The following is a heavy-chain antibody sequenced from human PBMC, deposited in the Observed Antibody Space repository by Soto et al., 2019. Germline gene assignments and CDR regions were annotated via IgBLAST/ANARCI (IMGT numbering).Heavy chain of an antibody. J-gene: IGHJ5*02. CDR2: ISYDGSNT. V-gene: IGHV3-23*01. CDR3: ASSPTVTPYWFDP. D-gene: IGHD4-17*01. Sequence: GGSLRLSCAASGFTFSSYAMSWVRQAPGKGLEWVAAISYDGSNTYYADSVKGRFTISRDNSKNTLYLQMNSLRAEDTAVYYCASSPTVTPYWFDPWGQGTLVTVSS. CDR1: GFTFSSYA.